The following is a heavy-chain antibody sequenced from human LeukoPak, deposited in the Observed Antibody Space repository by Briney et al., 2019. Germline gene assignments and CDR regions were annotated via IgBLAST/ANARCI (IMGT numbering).Heavy chain of an antibody. CDR1: GFTFSSYS. Sequence: PGGSLRLSCAASGFTFSSYSMHWVRQAPGKGPEFVSVIGGGGVTTFYADSVKDRFTISIYNSKNTLYLEMGSLRAEDMAVYYCAREGGGSGLWYYDLWGRGTLVTVSS. CDR2: IGGGGVTT. D-gene: IGHD1-26*01. J-gene: IGHJ2*01. V-gene: IGHV3-64*02. CDR3: AREGGGSGLWYYDL.